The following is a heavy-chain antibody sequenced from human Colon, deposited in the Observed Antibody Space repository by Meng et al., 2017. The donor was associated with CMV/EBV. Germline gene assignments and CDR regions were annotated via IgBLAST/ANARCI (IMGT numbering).Heavy chain of an antibody. CDR2: IYSAGDST. CDR1: GFTFSSYV. CDR3: AKDSGAGSSSYSLDY. J-gene: IGHJ4*02. Sequence: GESLKISCAASGFTFSSYVMSWVRQAPGKGLEWVSMIYSAGDSTLYADSVKGRFTISRDNAKNSLYLQMNSLRAEDTALYYCAKDSGAGSSSYSLDYWGQGTLVTVSS. D-gene: IGHD6-6*01. V-gene: IGHV3-23*03.